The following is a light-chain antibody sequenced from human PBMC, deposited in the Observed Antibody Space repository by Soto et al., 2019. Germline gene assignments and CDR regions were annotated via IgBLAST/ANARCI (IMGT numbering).Light chain of an antibody. CDR1: QSVSSNY. J-gene: IGKJ1*01. V-gene: IGKV3-20*01. CDR3: QQHGSSPLT. CDR2: AAS. Sequence: VMAKSSGTLSVSPGETATLSCCASQSVSSNYLAWYHQKPGQAPKLLIYAASSWHTGVPSRFSASGSGTDFTLTISRLQPEDFAVYHCQQHGSSPLTFGPGTKVDIK.